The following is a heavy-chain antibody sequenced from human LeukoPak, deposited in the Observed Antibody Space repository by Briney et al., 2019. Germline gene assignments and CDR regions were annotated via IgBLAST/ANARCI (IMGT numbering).Heavy chain of an antibody. V-gene: IGHV1-69*13. CDR3: ASVGGYDSSGYYYPYFDY. Sequence: SVKVSCKASGGTFISYAISWVRQAPGQGLEWMGGIIPIFGTANYAQKFQGGVTITADESTSTAYMELSSLRSEDTAVYYCASVGGYDSSGYYYPYFDYWGQGTLVTVSS. CDR1: GGTFISYA. CDR2: IIPIFGTA. J-gene: IGHJ4*02. D-gene: IGHD3-22*01.